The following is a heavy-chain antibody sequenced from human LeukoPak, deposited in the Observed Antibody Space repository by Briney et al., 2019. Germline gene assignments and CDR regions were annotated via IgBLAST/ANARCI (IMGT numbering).Heavy chain of an antibody. Sequence: GGSLRLSCAPSGFTVSSNYMSWVRHAPGGGLGWVSVIYSGGSTYYADSVKGRFTISRDNSKNTLYLQMNSLRAEDTAVYYCARASGGWYVFDYWGQGTLVTVSS. J-gene: IGHJ4*02. V-gene: IGHV3-53*01. D-gene: IGHD6-19*01. CDR2: IYSGGST. CDR1: GFTVSSNY. CDR3: ARASGGWYVFDY.